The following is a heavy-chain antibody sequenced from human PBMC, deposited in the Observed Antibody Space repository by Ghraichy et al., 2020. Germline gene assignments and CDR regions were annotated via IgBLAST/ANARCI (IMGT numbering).Heavy chain of an antibody. J-gene: IGHJ4*02. Sequence: SETLSLICTVSGDSMSSYYWSWIRQPAGKGLEWIGRIYTSGSTNYNPSLKSRVTMSVDTSKNQFSLNLSSVTAADTAVYYCASARHGSGYAFDYWGQGTLVTVSA. V-gene: IGHV4-4*07. CDR1: GDSMSSYY. CDR2: IYTSGST. D-gene: IGHD3-22*01. CDR3: ASARHGSGYAFDY.